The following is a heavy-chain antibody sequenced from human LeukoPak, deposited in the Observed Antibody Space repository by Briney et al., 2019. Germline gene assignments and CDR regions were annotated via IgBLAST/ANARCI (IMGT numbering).Heavy chain of an antibody. CDR3: AKSGYNRFDY. V-gene: IGHV3-53*01. D-gene: IGHD5-24*01. J-gene: IGHJ4*02. Sequence: GGSLRLSCAASGFTVSSNYMSWVRQAPGEGLEWVSVTYSGGRTYYADSVKGRFTISRDNSKNTLYLQMNSLRAEDTAVYYCAKSGYNRFDYWGQGTRVTVSS. CDR1: GFTVSSNY. CDR2: TYSGGRT.